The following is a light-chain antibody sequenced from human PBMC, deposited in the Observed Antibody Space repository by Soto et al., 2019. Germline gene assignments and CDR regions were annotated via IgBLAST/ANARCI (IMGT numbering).Light chain of an antibody. Sequence: DIQMTQSPSYVSASIGDRVTITCRASQGIRSWLAWYQQKPGKAPILRIYAASSLQSGVPSRFSGSESGTDFTLTISSLQPEDFATYFCQQANSYPFTFGPGTKVDVK. CDR1: QGIRSW. J-gene: IGKJ3*01. CDR2: AAS. V-gene: IGKV1-12*01. CDR3: QQANSYPFT.